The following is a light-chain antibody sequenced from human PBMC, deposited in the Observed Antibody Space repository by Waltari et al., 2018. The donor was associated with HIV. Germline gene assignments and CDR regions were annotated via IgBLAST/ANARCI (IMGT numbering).Light chain of an antibody. Sequence: QSVLTQPPSASGTPGQRVTISCSGSSSNIGSNYVYWYQQLPGTAPKLRIYRNNQRRSGVPDRISGSKSGTSASLAISGLRSEDEADYYCAAWDDSLSGVFGGGTKLSVL. CDR1: SSNIGSNY. V-gene: IGLV1-47*01. CDR3: AAWDDSLSGV. J-gene: IGLJ3*02. CDR2: RNN.